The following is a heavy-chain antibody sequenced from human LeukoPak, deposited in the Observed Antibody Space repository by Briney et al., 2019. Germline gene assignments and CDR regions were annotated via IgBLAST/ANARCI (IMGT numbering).Heavy chain of an antibody. J-gene: IGHJ4*02. CDR2: ISSSSSYI. CDR1: GFTFSSYS. V-gene: IGHV3-21*01. CDR3: ARDRGGYGDYHFGY. D-gene: IGHD4-17*01. Sequence: GGSLRLSCAASGFTFSSYSMNWVRQAPGKGLEWVSSISSSSSYIYYADPVKGRFTISRDNAKNSLYLQMNSLRAEDTAVYYCARDRGGYGDYHFGYWGQGTLVTVSS.